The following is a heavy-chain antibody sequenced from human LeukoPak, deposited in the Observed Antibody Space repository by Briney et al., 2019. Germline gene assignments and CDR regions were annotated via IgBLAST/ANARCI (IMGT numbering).Heavy chain of an antibody. Sequence: GGSLRLSCAASGFTFSSYAMSWVRQAPGKGLEWVSAISDSGGSTYHADSAKGRLTISRDNSKNTLYLQMNSLRVEDTAVYYCAKTYSGSKYSYDYWGQGTLVSVSS. D-gene: IGHD3-10*01. V-gene: IGHV3-23*01. CDR3: AKTYSGSKYSYDY. CDR2: ISDSGGST. J-gene: IGHJ4*02. CDR1: GFTFSSYA.